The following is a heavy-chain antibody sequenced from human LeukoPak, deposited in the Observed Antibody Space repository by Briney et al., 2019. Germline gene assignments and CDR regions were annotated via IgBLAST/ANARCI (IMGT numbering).Heavy chain of an antibody. J-gene: IGHJ4*02. V-gene: IGHV3-53*05. Sequence: GGSLRLSCAASGFTVSSNYMSWVRQAPGKGLEWVSVIYSGGSTYYADSVKGRFTISRDNSKNTLYLQMNSLRAEDTAVYYCARDLGHDYGDYVPYFDYWGQGTLVTVSS. CDR1: GFTVSSNY. CDR3: ARDLGHDYGDYVPYFDY. CDR2: IYSGGST. D-gene: IGHD4-17*01.